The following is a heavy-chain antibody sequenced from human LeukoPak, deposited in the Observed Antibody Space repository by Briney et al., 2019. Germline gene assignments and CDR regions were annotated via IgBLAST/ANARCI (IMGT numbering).Heavy chain of an antibody. V-gene: IGHV1-18*01. J-gene: IGHJ4*02. CDR1: GYTFTSYG. CDR3: ARLAERQLISRPHCDY. CDR2: ISAYNGNT. D-gene: IGHD6-13*01. Sequence: ASVKVSCKASGYTFTSYGISWVRQAPGQGLEWMGWISAYNGNTNYAQKLQGRVTMTTDTSTSTAYMELRSLRSDDTAVYYCARLAERQLISRPHCDYWGQGTLVTVSS.